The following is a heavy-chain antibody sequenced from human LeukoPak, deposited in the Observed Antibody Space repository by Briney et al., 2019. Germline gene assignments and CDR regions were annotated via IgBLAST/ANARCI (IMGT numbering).Heavy chain of an antibody. D-gene: IGHD2/OR15-2a*01. CDR3: ASVSINGPTTDYYYYGMDV. V-gene: IGHV4-61*02. CDR2: IYTSGST. CDR1: GGSISSGSYY. J-gene: IGHJ6*02. Sequence: SETLSLTCTVSGGSISSGSYYWSWIRQPAGKGLEWIGRIYTSGSTNYNPSLKSRVTISVDTSKNQFSLKLSSVTAADTAVYYCASVSINGPTTDYYYYGMDVWGQGTTVTVSS.